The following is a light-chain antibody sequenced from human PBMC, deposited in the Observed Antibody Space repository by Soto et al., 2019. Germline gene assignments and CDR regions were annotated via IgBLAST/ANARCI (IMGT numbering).Light chain of an antibody. Sequence: DIQMTQSPSTLSASVGDRVTITCRASQSISRWLGWYQQKAGKAPRLLIYDASSLESGVPSRFSGSGSGTEFTLTISSLQPDDFATYYCQQYNTYSGTFGQGTKV. CDR3: QQYNTYSGT. CDR2: DAS. V-gene: IGKV1-5*01. J-gene: IGKJ1*01. CDR1: QSISRW.